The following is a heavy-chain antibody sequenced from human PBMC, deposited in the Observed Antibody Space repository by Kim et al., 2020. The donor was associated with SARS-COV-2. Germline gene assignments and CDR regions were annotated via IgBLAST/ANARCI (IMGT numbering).Heavy chain of an antibody. D-gene: IGHD2-15*01. Sequence: VKGRFTISRDNSKNTLYLQMNSLRAEDTAVYYCAKDRCSGGSCYSYYFDYWGQGTLVTVSS. CDR3: AKDRCSGGSCYSYYFDY. V-gene: IGHV3-33*06. J-gene: IGHJ4*02.